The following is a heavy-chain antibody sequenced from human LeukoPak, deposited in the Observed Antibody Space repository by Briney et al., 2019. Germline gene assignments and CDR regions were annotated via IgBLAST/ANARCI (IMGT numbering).Heavy chain of an antibody. Sequence: GRSLRLSCAASGFTFSSYAMHWVRQAPGKGLEWVAVISYDGSNKYYADSVKGRFTISRDNSRNTLYLQMNSLRAEDTAVYYCARDLRESRGYYFDYWGQGTLVTVSS. CDR1: GFTFSSYA. J-gene: IGHJ4*02. CDR3: ARDLRESRGYYFDY. V-gene: IGHV3-30*04. D-gene: IGHD3-16*01. CDR2: ISYDGSNK.